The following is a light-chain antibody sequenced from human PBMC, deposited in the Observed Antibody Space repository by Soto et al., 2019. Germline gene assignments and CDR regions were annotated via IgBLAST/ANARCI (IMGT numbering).Light chain of an antibody. CDR1: QSVSNY. CDR3: QQYNSWPPIT. J-gene: IGKJ5*01. CDR2: DAS. V-gene: IGKV3-11*01. Sequence: EIVLTQSPATLSLSPGDRATLSCRASQSVSNYLAWYQHKPGQAPRLLIYDASNRATGLPARFSGSGSGTDFTLTISSLEPEDFAVYYCQQYNSWPPITFGQGTRLEIK.